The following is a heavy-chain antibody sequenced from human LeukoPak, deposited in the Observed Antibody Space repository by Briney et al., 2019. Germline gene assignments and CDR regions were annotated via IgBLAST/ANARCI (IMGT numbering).Heavy chain of an antibody. V-gene: IGHV3-21*01. CDR3: ARDYGDSTGYYYAFQFDY. CDR1: GFTFSSYN. D-gene: IGHD3-22*01. CDR2: ISIGASYI. J-gene: IGHJ4*02. Sequence: GGSLRVSCAASGFTFSSYNMNWVRQAPGKGLEWVSSISIGASYIYYADSVKGRFTISRNNAKNLLYLQMNSLRAEDTAVYYCARDYGDSTGYYYAFQFDYWGQGTLVTVSS.